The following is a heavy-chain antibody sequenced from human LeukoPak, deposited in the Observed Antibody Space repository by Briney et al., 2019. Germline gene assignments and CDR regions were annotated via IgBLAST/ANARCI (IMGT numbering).Heavy chain of an antibody. CDR3: ARAGAAGVFDY. D-gene: IGHD6-13*01. CDR1: GASISSYY. Sequence: PSETLSLTCTVSGASISSYYWSWIRQPPGKGLEWIGYIYYSGSTNYNPSLKSRVTISVDTSKNQFSLKLSSVTAADTAVYYCARAGAAGVFDYWGQGTLVTVSS. V-gene: IGHV4-59*01. J-gene: IGHJ4*02. CDR2: IYYSGST.